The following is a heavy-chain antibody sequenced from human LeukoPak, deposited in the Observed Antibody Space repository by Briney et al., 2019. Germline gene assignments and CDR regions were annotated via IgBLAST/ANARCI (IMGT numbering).Heavy chain of an antibody. CDR1: GFTFSSYG. Sequence: GESLKISCAASGFTFSSYGMHWVRQAPGKGLEWVTFIRYDGSNKHYTDSVKGRFTISRDNSKNTLYLQLNNLRAEDTAVYYCAKDTPAYDSSGYYYPYLDYWGRGTLVTVSS. D-gene: IGHD3-22*01. V-gene: IGHV3-30*02. J-gene: IGHJ4*02. CDR2: IRYDGSNK. CDR3: AKDTPAYDSSGYYYPYLDY.